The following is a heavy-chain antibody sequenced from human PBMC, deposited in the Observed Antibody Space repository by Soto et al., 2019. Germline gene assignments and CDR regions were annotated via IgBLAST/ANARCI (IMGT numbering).Heavy chain of an antibody. J-gene: IGHJ3*02. CDR1: GFTFTSSA. CDR2: IVVGSGNT. Sequence: SVKVSCKASGFTFTSSAVQWVRQARGQLLEWIGWIVVGSGNTNYAQKIQERVNITRDMSTSTAYMEMSSLRSDDTAVYYCVAANLLGYCGGGSCYEKAFDIWGQGTMVTVSS. CDR3: VAANLLGYCGGGSCYEKAFDI. V-gene: IGHV1-58*01. D-gene: IGHD2-15*01.